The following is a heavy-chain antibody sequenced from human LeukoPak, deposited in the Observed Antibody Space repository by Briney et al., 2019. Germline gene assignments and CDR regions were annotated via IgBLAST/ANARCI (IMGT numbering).Heavy chain of an antibody. D-gene: IGHD6-13*01. Sequence: QSGGSLRLSCAASGFIVSSNYMSWVRQALRKGLEWVSTIYSGGSTYYADSVKGRFTISRDNSQNTLYLQMNSLRAEDTAVYYCARAATLAGPFDYWGQGTLVTVSA. V-gene: IGHV3-53*01. CDR1: GFIVSSNY. CDR2: IYSGGST. J-gene: IGHJ4*02. CDR3: ARAATLAGPFDY.